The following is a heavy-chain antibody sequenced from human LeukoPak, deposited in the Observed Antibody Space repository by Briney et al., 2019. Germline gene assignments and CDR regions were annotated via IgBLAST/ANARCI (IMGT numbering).Heavy chain of an antibody. CDR3: ARGQQWLVRQSGYYYYCMDV. J-gene: IGHJ6*03. Sequence: PSETLSLTCTVSGGSISSYYWSWIRQPPGKGLEWIGYIYYSGSTNYNPSLKSRVTISVDTSKNQFSLKLSSVTAADTAVYYCARGQQWLVRQSGYYYYCMDVWGKGTTVTVSS. CDR2: IYYSGST. CDR1: GGSISSYY. V-gene: IGHV4-59*01. D-gene: IGHD6-19*01.